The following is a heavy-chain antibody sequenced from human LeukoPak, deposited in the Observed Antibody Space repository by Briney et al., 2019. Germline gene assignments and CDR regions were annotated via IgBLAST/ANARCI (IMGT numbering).Heavy chain of an antibody. J-gene: IGHJ4*02. V-gene: IGHV1-8*01. CDR3: ARGPAGDY. CDR1: GYTFTSYD. Sequence: ASVKVSCRASGYTFTSYDICWVRQATGQGLEWMGWMNPNSGDTGYAQKFQGRVTMTRDTSISTAYMELSSLRSDDTAVYYCARGPAGDYWGQGTLVTVSS. CDR2: MNPNSGDT.